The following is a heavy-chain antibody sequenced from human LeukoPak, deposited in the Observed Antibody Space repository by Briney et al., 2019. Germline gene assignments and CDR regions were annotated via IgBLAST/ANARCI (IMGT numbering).Heavy chain of an antibody. J-gene: IGHJ4*02. V-gene: IGHV4-59*01. CDR3: ARAAREMATTPDFDY. D-gene: IGHD5-24*01. Sequence: GSLRLSCAASGFTFSSSAMSWVRQVPGKGLEWIGHIYYSGSTNYNPSLKSRVTISVDTSKNQFSLKLSSVTAADTAVYYCARAAREMATTPDFDYWGQGTLVTVSS. CDR1: GFTFSSSA. CDR2: IYYSGST.